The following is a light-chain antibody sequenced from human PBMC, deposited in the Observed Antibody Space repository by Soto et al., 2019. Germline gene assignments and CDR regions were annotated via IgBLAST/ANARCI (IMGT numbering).Light chain of an antibody. CDR1: QSVGSD. J-gene: IGKJ1*01. Sequence: EIVLTQSPATLSVSPGERATLSCRASQSVGSDLAWYQQKPGQAPRLLIFGASSRATGIPARFSGSGSGTDFTLTISSLQPEDVATYYCQKYNSAPRTFGQGTKVDIK. CDR2: GAS. CDR3: QKYNSAPRT. V-gene: IGKV3-15*01.